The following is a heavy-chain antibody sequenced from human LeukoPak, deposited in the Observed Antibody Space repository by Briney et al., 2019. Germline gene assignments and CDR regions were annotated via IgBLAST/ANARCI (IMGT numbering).Heavy chain of an antibody. CDR3: ARDRGYYDSSGHDAFDI. V-gene: IGHV1-69*05. D-gene: IGHD3-22*01. J-gene: IGHJ3*02. CDR2: IIPIFGTA. Sequence: SVKVSCKASGGTFGSYAISWVRQAPGQGSEWMGGIIPIFGTANYAQKFQGRVTVTTDESTSTAYMELSSLRSEDTAVYYCARDRGYYDSSGHDAFDIWGQGTMVTVSS. CDR1: GGTFGSYA.